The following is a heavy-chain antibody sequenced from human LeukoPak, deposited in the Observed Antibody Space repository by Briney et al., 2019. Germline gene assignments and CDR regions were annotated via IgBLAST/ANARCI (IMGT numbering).Heavy chain of an antibody. CDR2: ISHSGST. CDR1: GGSFSGYY. Sequence: PSETLSLTCAVYGGSFSGYYWSWIRQPPGKGLEWIGEISHSGSTNYNPSLKSRVTISVDTSKNQFSLKLSSVTAADTAVYYCARSPGIAAAGTGRDDYWGQGTLVTVSS. D-gene: IGHD6-13*01. J-gene: IGHJ4*02. V-gene: IGHV4-34*01. CDR3: ARSPGIAAAGTGRDDY.